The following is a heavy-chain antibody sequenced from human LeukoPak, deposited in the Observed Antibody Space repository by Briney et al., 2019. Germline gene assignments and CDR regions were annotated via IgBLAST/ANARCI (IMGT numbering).Heavy chain of an antibody. J-gene: IGHJ4*02. CDR1: GFTFTSYS. D-gene: IGHD1-7*01. V-gene: IGHV3-23*01. CDR2: TSDRGDYT. Sequence: PGGSLRLSCAAPGFTFTSYSMSWVRQAPGKGLEWVSGTSDRGDYTYYADSVKGRFTISRDSSKNTLFLQMNSLRAEDTALYFCARKAQYNGHYPLDYWGQGTLVTVSS. CDR3: ARKAQYNGHYPLDY.